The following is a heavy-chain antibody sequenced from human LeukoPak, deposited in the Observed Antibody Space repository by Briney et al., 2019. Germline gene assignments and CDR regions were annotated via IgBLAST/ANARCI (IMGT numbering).Heavy chain of an antibody. Sequence: TAGGSLRLSCAASGFTFSNAWMSWVRQAPGKGLEWVGRIKSKTDGGTTDYGAPVKGRFTISRDDSEKTLYLQMNSLKTEDTAVYYCVDSSCWYKAYNWGQGTLVTVSS. V-gene: IGHV3-15*01. J-gene: IGHJ1*01. CDR3: VDSSCWYKAYN. D-gene: IGHD6-19*01. CDR1: GFTFSNAW. CDR2: IKSKTDGGTT.